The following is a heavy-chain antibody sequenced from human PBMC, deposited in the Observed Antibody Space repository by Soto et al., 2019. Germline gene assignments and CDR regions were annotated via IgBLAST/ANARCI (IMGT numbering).Heavy chain of an antibody. CDR2: IIPIFGTA. Sequence: SVKVSCKASGGTFSSYAISWVRQAPGQGLEWMGGIIPIFGTANYAQKFQGRVTITADESTSTAYMELSSLRSEDTAVYYCASTLIVATIEDEVFLPYGMDVWGQGTRVPVSS. CDR3: ASTLIVATIEDEVFLPYGMDV. V-gene: IGHV1-69*13. D-gene: IGHD5-12*01. J-gene: IGHJ6*02. CDR1: GGTFSSYA.